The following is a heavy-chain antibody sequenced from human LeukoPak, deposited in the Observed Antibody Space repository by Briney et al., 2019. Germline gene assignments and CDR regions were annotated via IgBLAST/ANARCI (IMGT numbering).Heavy chain of an antibody. J-gene: IGHJ5*02. CDR3: AKAYSSGWSPRYQGFDP. D-gene: IGHD6-19*01. CDR2: ISGSGGST. CDR1: GFTFSSYA. V-gene: IGHV3-23*01. Sequence: GGSLRLSCAASGFTFSSYAMSWVRQAPGKGLEWVSAISGSGGSTYYAGSVKGRFTISRDNSKNTLYLQMNSLRAEDTAVYYCAKAYSSGWSPRYQGFDPWGQGTLVTVSS.